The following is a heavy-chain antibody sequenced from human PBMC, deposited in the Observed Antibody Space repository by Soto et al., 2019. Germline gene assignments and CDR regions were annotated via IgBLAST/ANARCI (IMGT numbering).Heavy chain of an antibody. Sequence: QVQLVQSGAEVQETGASVKVSCQVPGYSLVGYYLHWMRQAPGQGLEGLGGINPTTGGTNYPQKFQGRVTMPRDTSITTAYMELSSLLSDDTAVYFCARKSRDYNFDYWGQGTLVTVSS. V-gene: IGHV1-2*02. CDR2: INPTTGGT. J-gene: IGHJ4*02. CDR3: ARKSRDYNFDY. D-gene: IGHD4-4*01. CDR1: GYSLVGYY.